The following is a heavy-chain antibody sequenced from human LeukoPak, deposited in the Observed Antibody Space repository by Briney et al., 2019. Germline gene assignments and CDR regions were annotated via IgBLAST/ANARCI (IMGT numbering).Heavy chain of an antibody. CDR1: GGSISSGGYS. D-gene: IGHD3-9*01. V-gene: IGHV4-30-4*07. CDR3: ASSYYDILTGQTYYFDY. J-gene: IGHJ4*02. CDR2: IYYSGST. Sequence: PSETLSLTCAVSGGSISSGGYSWSWIRQPPGKGLEWIGYIYYSGSTYYNPSLKSRVTISVDTSKNQFSLKLSSVTAADTAVYYCASSYYDILTGQTYYFDYWGQGTLVTVSS.